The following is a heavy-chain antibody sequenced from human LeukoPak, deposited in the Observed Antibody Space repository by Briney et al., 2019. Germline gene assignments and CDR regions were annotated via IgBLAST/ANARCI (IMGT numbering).Heavy chain of an antibody. CDR2: IIPILGIA. CDR3: ARAPHVGDHVAFDI. V-gene: IGHV1-69*04. CDR1: GGTFSSYA. D-gene: IGHD1-14*01. J-gene: IGHJ3*02. Sequence: VASVKVSCKASGGTFSSYAISWVRQAPGQGLEWMGRIIPILGIANYAQKFQGRVTITADKSTSTAYMELSSLRSEDTAVYYCARAPHVGDHVAFDIWGQGTMVTVSS.